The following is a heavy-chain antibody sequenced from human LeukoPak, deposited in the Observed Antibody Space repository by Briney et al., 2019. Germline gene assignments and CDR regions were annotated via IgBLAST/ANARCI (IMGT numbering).Heavy chain of an antibody. V-gene: IGHV4-34*01. J-gene: IGHJ6*03. CDR3: ARRRSGYPGYYYMDV. D-gene: IGHD5-12*01. Sequence: SETLSLTCAVYGGSFSGYYWSWIRQPPGKGLEWIGEINHSGSTNYNPSLKSRVTISVDTSKNQFSLKLSSVTAADTAVYYCARRRSGYPGYYYMDVWGKGTTVTISS. CDR1: GGSFSGYY. CDR2: INHSGST.